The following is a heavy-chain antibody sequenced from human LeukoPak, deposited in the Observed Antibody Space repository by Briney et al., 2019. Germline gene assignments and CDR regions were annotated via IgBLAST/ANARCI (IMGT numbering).Heavy chain of an antibody. CDR2: IYSGGST. V-gene: IGHV3-66*01. Sequence: GGSLRLSCAASGFTFSSYAMSWVRQAPGKGLEWVSVIYSGGSTYYADSVKGRFTISRDNSKNTLYLQMNSLRAEDTAVYYCARDQPLLALDYWGQGTLVTVSS. D-gene: IGHD2-21*02. CDR3: ARDQPLLALDY. CDR1: GFTFSSYA. J-gene: IGHJ4*02.